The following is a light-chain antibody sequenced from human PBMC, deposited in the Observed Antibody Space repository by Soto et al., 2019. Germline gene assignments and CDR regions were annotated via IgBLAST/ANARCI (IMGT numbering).Light chain of an antibody. CDR3: QQYGSSPLT. J-gene: IGKJ4*01. CDR2: GAS. CDR1: QSVSSSY. V-gene: IGKV3-20*01. Sequence: EIVLTQSPGTLSLSPGERATLSCRASQSVSSSYLAWYQQKPGQAPRLLIYGASSRATGIPGRFSGSGSGTDFTLTISRLEPEDFAVYYCQQYGSSPLTFGGGTKVDSK.